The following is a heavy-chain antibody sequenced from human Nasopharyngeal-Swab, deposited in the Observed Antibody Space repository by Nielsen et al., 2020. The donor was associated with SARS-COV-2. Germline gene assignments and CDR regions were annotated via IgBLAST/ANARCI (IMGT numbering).Heavy chain of an antibody. CDR1: GYTFTSYG. V-gene: IGHV1-18*01. CDR3: ARDPGAATLDY. D-gene: IGHD3-10*01. CDR2: ISAYNGNT. J-gene: IGHJ4*02. Sequence: ASVKVSCKASGYTFTSYGISWVRQAPGQGLEWMGWISAYNGNTNYAQKLQGRVTMTADTSTNTAYMELRSLRYDDTAVYYCARDPGAATLDYWGQGSLVTVSS.